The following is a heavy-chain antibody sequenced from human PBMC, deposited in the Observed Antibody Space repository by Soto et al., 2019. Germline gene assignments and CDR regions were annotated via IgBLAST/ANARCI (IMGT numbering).Heavy chain of an antibody. D-gene: IGHD5-12*01. J-gene: IGHJ4*02. CDR2: INHSGRT. Sequence: QVQLQQWGAGLLKPSETLSLTCAVYGGSFSGYYWSWIRQPPGQGLEWIGEINHSGRTNYNPSLKSRDTISVDTSKNQFARKLSSVTAADTAVYYCARGFGSASYSGYEREPYYVDYGGQGTLVTVSS. V-gene: IGHV4-34*01. CDR3: ARGFGSASYSGYEREPYYVDY. CDR1: GGSFSGYY.